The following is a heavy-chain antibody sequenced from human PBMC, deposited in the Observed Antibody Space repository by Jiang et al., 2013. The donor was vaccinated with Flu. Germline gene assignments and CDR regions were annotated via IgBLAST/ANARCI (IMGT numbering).Heavy chain of an antibody. D-gene: IGHD4-23*01. CDR2: IYSGGST. CDR1: GFTVSSNY. V-gene: IGHV3-66*01. J-gene: IGHJ2*01. Sequence: VQLVESGGGLVQPGGSLRLSCAASGFTVSSNYMSWVRQAPGKGLEWVSVIYSGGSTYYADSVKGRFTISRDNSKNTLYLQMNTLRAEDTAVYYCARGPIGGNFDPGFDLWGLAPWSLSPQ. CDR3: ARGPIGGNFDPGFDL.